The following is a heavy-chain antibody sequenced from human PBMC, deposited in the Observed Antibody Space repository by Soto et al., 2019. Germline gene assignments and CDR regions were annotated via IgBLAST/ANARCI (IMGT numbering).Heavy chain of an antibody. D-gene: IGHD2-21*01. CDR1: GFTFSSYA. Sequence: PGGSLRLSCAASGFTFSSYAMSWVRQAPGKGLEWVSAISGSGGSTYYADSVKGRFTISRDNSKNTLYLQMNSLRAEDTAVYYCAKDRGPVVIASPFDYWGQGTVVTVSS. J-gene: IGHJ4*02. CDR2: ISGSGGST. V-gene: IGHV3-23*01. CDR3: AKDRGPVVIASPFDY.